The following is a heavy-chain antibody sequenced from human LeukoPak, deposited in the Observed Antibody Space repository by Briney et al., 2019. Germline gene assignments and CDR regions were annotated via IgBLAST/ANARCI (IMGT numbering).Heavy chain of an antibody. J-gene: IGHJ4*02. V-gene: IGHV3-23*01. CDR1: GFTFINYA. CDR3: AKLGTRRELRSYFDY. D-gene: IGHD1-1*01. Sequence: GGSLRLSCAASGFTFINYAMSWVRQAPGKGLEWVSGISGRGHFTNYADSVKGRFTVSRDNSENTLFLQMNSLRAEDTAIYYCAKLGTRRELRSYFDYCGQGIPVTISS. CDR2: ISGRGHFT.